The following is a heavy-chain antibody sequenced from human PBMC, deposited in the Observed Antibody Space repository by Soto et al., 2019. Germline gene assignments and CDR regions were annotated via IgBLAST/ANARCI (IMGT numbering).Heavy chain of an antibody. CDR3: ARDAIVVVPRGDAFDI. CDR1: GYTFTSYY. J-gene: IGHJ3*02. D-gene: IGHD2-2*01. CDR2: INPSSGST. Sequence: ASVKVSCKASGYTFTSYYMHWVRQAPGQGLEWMGRINPSSGSTNYAQKLQGRVTMTTDTSTSTAYMELRSLRSDDTAVYYCARDAIVVVPRGDAFDIWGQGTMVTVSS. V-gene: IGHV1-46*01.